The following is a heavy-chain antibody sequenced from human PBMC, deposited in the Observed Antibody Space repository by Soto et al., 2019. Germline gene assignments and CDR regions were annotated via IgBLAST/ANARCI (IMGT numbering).Heavy chain of an antibody. J-gene: IGHJ4*02. V-gene: IGHV3-7*03. Sequence: EVQLVESGGGLVQPGGSLRLSCAASGFTFSSYWMTWVRQAPGKGLEWVANIKQDGSERYYVDSVKDRFIISRDNGKNSLYLQMNGLRAEDTAVYYCARLKALGELLDYWGQGTLVAVSS. D-gene: IGHD3-10*01. CDR1: GFTFSSYW. CDR3: ARLKALGELLDY. CDR2: IKQDGSER.